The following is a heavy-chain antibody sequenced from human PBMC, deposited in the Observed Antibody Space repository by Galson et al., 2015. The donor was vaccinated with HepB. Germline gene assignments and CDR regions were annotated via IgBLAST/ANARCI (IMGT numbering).Heavy chain of an antibody. CDR1: GYTFTNYG. CDR3: ARPNDSRGHYFAFDY. CDR2: ISTHNK. Sequence: SVKVSCKAAGYTFTNYGISWVRQAPGQGLEWMGWISTHNKNYAQKFQGRVTMTRDTSTSTAYMEVRSLRSDDTAVYYCARPNDSRGHYFAFDYWGQGTLVTVSS. J-gene: IGHJ4*02. D-gene: IGHD3-22*01. V-gene: IGHV1-18*04.